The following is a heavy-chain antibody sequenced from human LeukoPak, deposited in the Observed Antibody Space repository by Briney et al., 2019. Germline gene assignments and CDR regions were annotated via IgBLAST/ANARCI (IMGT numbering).Heavy chain of an antibody. CDR2: IIPILGIA. CDR3: AKTAALKYCSGGSCYFDY. V-gene: IGHV1-69*04. D-gene: IGHD2-15*01. Sequence: ASVKVSCKASGGTFSSYAISWVRQAPGQGLEWMGRIIPILGIANYAQKFQGRVTITADKSTSTAYMELSSLRSEDTAVYYCAKTAALKYCSGGSCYFDYWGQGTLVTVSS. J-gene: IGHJ4*02. CDR1: GGTFSSYA.